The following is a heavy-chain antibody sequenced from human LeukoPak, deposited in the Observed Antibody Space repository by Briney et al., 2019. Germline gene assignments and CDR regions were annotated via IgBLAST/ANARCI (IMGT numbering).Heavy chain of an antibody. Sequence: GGSLRLSCAASGFTFSLYAMNWVRQAPGKGLEWVSYINSDSDDIHYADSVKGRFTISRDIAKNSLYLQMNSLRAEDTAVYYCARDTYPPLLIDYWGQGTLVTVSS. J-gene: IGHJ4*02. CDR1: GFTFSLYA. V-gene: IGHV3-21*05. CDR2: INSDSDDI. CDR3: ARDTYPPLLIDY. D-gene: IGHD2-21*02.